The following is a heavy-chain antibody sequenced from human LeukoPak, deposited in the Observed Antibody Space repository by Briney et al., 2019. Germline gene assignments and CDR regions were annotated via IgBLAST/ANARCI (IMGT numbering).Heavy chain of an antibody. CDR2: IYPGDSDT. V-gene: IGHV5-51*01. CDR3: ASLAAAGVPFFDY. CDR1: GYSFTSYW. J-gene: IGHJ4*02. D-gene: IGHD6-13*01. Sequence: GASLQISCQGSGYSFTSYWIGWVRQLPGKGLEWMGIIYPGDSDTRYSPSFQGQVTISADKSISTAYLQWSSLKASDTAMYYCASLAAAGVPFFDYWGQGTLVTVSS.